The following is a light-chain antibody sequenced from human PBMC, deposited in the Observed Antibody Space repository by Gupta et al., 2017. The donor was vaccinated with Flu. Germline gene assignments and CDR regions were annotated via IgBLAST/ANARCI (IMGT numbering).Light chain of an antibody. CDR3: HQRYNWPLT. CDR1: QSVGSS. CDR2: DAS. J-gene: IGKJ4*01. V-gene: IGKV3-11*01. Sequence: EIVLTQSPATLSLPPGERATLSCRASQSVGSSLAWFQHKPGQAPRLLIYDASNRATGIPARFSGSGSGTDFTLTISSLEPEDFAVYYCHQRYNWPLTFGGGTKVEIK.